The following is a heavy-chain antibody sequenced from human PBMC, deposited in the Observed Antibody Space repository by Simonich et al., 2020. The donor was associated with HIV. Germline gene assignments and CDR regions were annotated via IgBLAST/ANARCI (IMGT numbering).Heavy chain of an antibody. V-gene: IGHV4-34*01. CDR2: INHGGST. D-gene: IGHD6-19*01. CDR1: GGSFSDFY. J-gene: IGHJ2*01. CDR3: ARYTPAYSRGHWYFDL. Sequence: QVQLQQWGAGLLKPSETLSLTCIVYGGSFSDFYWSWIRQPPGKGLEWIGDINHGGSTTYNPSLKGRVTISEDSSKHQFSLNLSSVTAADTAVYYCARYTPAYSRGHWYFDLWGRGTLVTVSS.